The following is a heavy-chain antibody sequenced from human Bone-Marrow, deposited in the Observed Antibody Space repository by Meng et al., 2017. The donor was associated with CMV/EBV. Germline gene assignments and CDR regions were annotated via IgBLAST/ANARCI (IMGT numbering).Heavy chain of an antibody. CDR1: GFIFSSYE. CDR3: ARDTRWFGLDF. D-gene: IGHD3-10*01. J-gene: IGHJ4*02. V-gene: IGHV3-48*03. CDR2: ISSGATNT. Sequence: GGSLRLSCVASGFIFSSYEMTWVRQAPGKGLEWLAHISSGATNTYHADSVKDRFTISRDNAKNSLYLQMNSLSDEDTAVYYCARDTRWFGLDFWGQGTLVTGSS.